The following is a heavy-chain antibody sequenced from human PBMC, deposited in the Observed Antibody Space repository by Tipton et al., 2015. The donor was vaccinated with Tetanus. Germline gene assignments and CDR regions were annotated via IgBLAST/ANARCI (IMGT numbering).Heavy chain of an antibody. V-gene: IGHV5-51*01. Sequence: QLVQSGAEMRKSGESLKISCKTSGYFFDTHWIAWVRQMPGKGLEWMGIIYPGGSDTRYSPSFQGQVTMSVDRATATAYLQWGSLKASDTAIYYCARHFGEMLYAPFRFDPWGQGTLVTVSS. CDR3: ARHFGEMLYAPFRFDP. D-gene: IGHD3-3*01. CDR1: GYFFDTHW. CDR2: IYPGGSDT. J-gene: IGHJ5*02.